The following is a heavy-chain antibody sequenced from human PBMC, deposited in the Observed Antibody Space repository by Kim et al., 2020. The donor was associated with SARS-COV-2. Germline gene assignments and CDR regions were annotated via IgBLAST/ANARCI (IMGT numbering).Heavy chain of an antibody. CDR2: IYYSGST. V-gene: IGHV4-39*01. CDR1: GGSISSSSYY. CDR3: ARAGAVRNWYFDL. Sequence: SETLSLTCTVSGGSISSSSYYWGWIRQPPGKGLEWIGSIYYSGSTYYNPSLKSRVTISVDTSKNQFSLRLTSVTAADTAVYYCARAGAVRNWYFDLWGRGTLVTVSS. J-gene: IGHJ2*01. D-gene: IGHD3-10*01.